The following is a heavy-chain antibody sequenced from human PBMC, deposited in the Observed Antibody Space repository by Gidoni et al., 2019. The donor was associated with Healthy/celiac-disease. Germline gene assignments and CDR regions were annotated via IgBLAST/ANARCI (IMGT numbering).Heavy chain of an antibody. CDR1: GFTFSSYA. V-gene: IGHV3-30-3*01. D-gene: IGHD2-2*01. J-gene: IGHJ4*02. CDR2: ISYDGSNK. CDR3: ARDEQYQLLWNFDY. Sequence: QVQLVESGGGVVQPGRSLRPSCAASGFTFSSYAMHWVRQAPGKGLEWVAVISYDGSNKYYADSVKGRFTISRDNSKNTLYLQMNSLRAEDTAVYYCARDEQYQLLWNFDYWGQGTLVTVSS.